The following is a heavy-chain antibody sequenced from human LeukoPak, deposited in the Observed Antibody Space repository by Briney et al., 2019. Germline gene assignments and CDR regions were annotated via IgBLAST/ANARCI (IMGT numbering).Heavy chain of an antibody. J-gene: IGHJ3*02. V-gene: IGHV1-69*05. D-gene: IGHD3-22*01. Sequence: ASVKVSCKASGGTFSSYAISWVRQAPGQGLEWMGRIIPIFGTANYAQKFQGRVTITTDESTSTAYMELSSLRSEDTAVYYCARDLANYYDSSGYDAFDTWGQGTMVTVSS. CDR2: IIPIFGTA. CDR3: ARDLANYYDSSGYDAFDT. CDR1: GGTFSSYA.